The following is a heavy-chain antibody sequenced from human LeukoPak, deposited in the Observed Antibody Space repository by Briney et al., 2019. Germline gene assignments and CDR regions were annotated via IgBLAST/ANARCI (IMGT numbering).Heavy chain of an antibody. Sequence: SETLSLTCTVSGGSISSSSYYWGWIRQPPGKGLEWIGRIYYSGSTYYNPSLKSRVTISVDTSKNQFSLKLSSVTAADTAVYYCARHVDTAISFGYWGQGTLVTDSS. V-gene: IGHV4-39*01. CDR2: IYYSGST. CDR3: ARHVDTAISFGY. D-gene: IGHD5-18*01. J-gene: IGHJ4*02. CDR1: GGSISSSSYY.